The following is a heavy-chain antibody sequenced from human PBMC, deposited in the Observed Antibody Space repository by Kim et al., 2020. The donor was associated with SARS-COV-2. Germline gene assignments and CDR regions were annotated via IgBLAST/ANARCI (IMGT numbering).Heavy chain of an antibody. V-gene: IGHV4-59*08. D-gene: IGHD5-18*01. Sequence: SETLSLTCTVSGGSISSYYWSWIRQPPGKGLEWIGYIYYSGSTNYNPSLKSRVTISVDTSKNQFSLKLSSVTAADTAVYYCARGLADTAMGVFDYWGQVTLVTVSP. CDR2: IYYSGST. J-gene: IGHJ4*02. CDR1: GGSISSYY. CDR3: ARGLADTAMGVFDY.